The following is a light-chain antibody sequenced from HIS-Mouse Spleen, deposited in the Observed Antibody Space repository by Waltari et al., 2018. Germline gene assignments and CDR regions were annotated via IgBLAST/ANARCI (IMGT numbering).Light chain of an antibody. CDR3: QQYNSPWT. Sequence: DIQMTQSPSTLSASVGDRVHITCRASQSISSWLAWYQQKPGKAPKLLIYKASSLESGVPSRFSGSGSGTEFTLTISSLQPDDFATYYCQQYNSPWTFGQGTKV. J-gene: IGKJ1*01. V-gene: IGKV1-5*03. CDR1: QSISSW. CDR2: KAS.